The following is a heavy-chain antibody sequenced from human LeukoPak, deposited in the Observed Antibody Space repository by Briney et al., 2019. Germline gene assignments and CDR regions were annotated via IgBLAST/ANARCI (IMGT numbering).Heavy chain of an antibody. CDR2: IYHSGST. D-gene: IGHD2-2*02. V-gene: IGHV4-30-2*01. Sequence: PSETLSLTCAVSGGSISSGGYSWSWIRQPPGKGLEWIGYIYHSGSTYYNPSLKSRVTISVDRSKNQFSLKLSSVTAADTAVYYCARVATLGYCSSTSCYTVDAFDIWGQGTMVTVSS. CDR3: ARVATLGYCSSTSCYTVDAFDI. CDR1: GGSISSGGYS. J-gene: IGHJ3*02.